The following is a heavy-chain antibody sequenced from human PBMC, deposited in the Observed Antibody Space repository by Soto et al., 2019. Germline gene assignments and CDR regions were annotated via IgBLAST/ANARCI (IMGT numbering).Heavy chain of an antibody. Sequence: GGSLRLSCAASGFTFSSYGMHWVRQAPGNGLEWVAVIWYDGSNKYYADSVKGRFTISRDNSKNTLYLQMNSLRAEDTAVYYCARDDIVVVPAANLLSYYYYGMDVWGQGTTVTVSS. J-gene: IGHJ6*02. D-gene: IGHD2-2*01. CDR2: IWYDGSNK. V-gene: IGHV3-33*01. CDR1: GFTFSSYG. CDR3: ARDDIVVVPAANLLSYYYYGMDV.